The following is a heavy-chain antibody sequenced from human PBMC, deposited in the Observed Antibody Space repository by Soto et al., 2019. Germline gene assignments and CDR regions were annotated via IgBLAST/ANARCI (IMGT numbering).Heavy chain of an antibody. CDR2: SSAHNGDT. CDR3: GREYSYDILSYYPLNYVFDL. CDR1: GYAFTSYG. D-gene: IGHD3-9*01. V-gene: IGHV1-18*01. Sequence: ASVKVSCKASGYAFTSYGISWVRQAPGQGLEWMGWSSAHNGDTKYEQMFQGRVTLTTDTSTSTAYMELRSLRSDDTALYYCGREYSYDILSYYPLNYVFDLWGQGTMVTVSS. J-gene: IGHJ3*01.